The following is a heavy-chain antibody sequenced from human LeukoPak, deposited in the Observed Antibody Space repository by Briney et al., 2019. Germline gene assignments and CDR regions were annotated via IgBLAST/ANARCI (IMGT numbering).Heavy chain of an antibody. D-gene: IGHD6-6*01. CDR1: GSTFSSYA. J-gene: IGHJ4*02. Sequence: GGSLRLSCAASGSTFSSYAMHWVRQAPGKGLEYVSTISSNGGSTYYANSVKGRFTISRDNSKNTLYLHMGSLRAEDMAVYYCAREGEDRSSSVAYWGQGPLVTVSS. CDR2: ISSNGGST. V-gene: IGHV3-64*01. CDR3: AREGEDRSSSVAY.